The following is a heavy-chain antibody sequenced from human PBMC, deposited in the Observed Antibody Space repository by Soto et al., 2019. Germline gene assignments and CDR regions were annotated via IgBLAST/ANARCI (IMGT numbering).Heavy chain of an antibody. J-gene: IGHJ4*01. CDR1: GFTFSDHY. CDR2: IRNKANSYTT. Sequence: EVQLVESGGGLVQPGGSQRLSCAASGFTFSDHYMDWVRQAPGKGLEWVGGIRNKANSYTTDYAAFVKGRFTISRDDSKDSLYLQMNSLKTEDTAIYYCARDSGKGAYFDYWGHGTLATVSS. V-gene: IGHV3-72*01. CDR3: ARDSGKGAYFDY. D-gene: IGHD1-26*01.